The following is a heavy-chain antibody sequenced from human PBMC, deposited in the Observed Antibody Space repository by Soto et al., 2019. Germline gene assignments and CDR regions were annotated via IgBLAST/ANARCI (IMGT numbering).Heavy chain of an antibody. V-gene: IGHV3-23*01. CDR3: AKPNRFGCRFEFDY. CDR1: GFTFSSYA. D-gene: IGHD3-16*01. CDR2: ISGSGGSK. J-gene: IGHJ4*02. Sequence: EVQLLESGGGLVQPGGSLRLSCAASGFTFSSYAMSWVRQAPAKGLEWVSAISGSGGSKYYADSVNGWFTISRDNSKNMLYLQMNSLSAEDTAVYYCAKPNRFGCRFEFDYWGQGTLVTVSS.